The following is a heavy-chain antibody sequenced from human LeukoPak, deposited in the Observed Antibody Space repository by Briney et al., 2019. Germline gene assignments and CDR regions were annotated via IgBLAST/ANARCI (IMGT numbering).Heavy chain of an antibody. Sequence: ASVKVSCKASGYTFTSYDINWVRQATGQGLEWMGWMNPNSGNTGYAQKFQGRVTITRNTSISTAYMELSSLRSEDTAVYYCVRGPWIQLWQPFYYYYYMDVWGKGTTVTVSS. CDR1: GYTFTSYD. J-gene: IGHJ6*03. CDR3: VRGPWIQLWQPFYYYYYMDV. V-gene: IGHV1-8*03. D-gene: IGHD5-18*01. CDR2: MNPNSGNT.